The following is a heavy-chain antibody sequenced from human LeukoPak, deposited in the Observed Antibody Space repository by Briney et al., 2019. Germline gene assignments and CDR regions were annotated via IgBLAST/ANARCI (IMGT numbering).Heavy chain of an antibody. CDR3: ARDGRAYCSSTSCYRRPGGYFDY. CDR2: ISAYNGNT. V-gene: IGHV1-18*01. J-gene: IGHJ4*02. D-gene: IGHD2-2*02. CDR1: GYTFTSYG. Sequence: ASVKVSCKASGYTFTSYGISWVRQAPGQGLEWMGWISAYNGNTNYAQKLQGRVTMTTDTSTGTAYMELRSLRSDDTAVYYCARDGRAYCSSTSCYRRPGGYFDYWGQGTLVTVSS.